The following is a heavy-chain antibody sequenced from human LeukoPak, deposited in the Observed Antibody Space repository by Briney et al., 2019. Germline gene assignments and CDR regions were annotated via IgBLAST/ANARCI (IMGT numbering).Heavy chain of an antibody. D-gene: IGHD1-26*01. CDR2: ISLAGQT. J-gene: IGHJ4*02. V-gene: IGHV4-4*02. CDR1: GGSISGTNW. Sequence: SGTLSLTCGVSGGSISGTNWWSWVRQPPGQGLEWIGEISLAGQTNYNPSLSGRVTMSLDKSSNQLSLNLTSVTAADTATYYCSRESGGFCPFGYWGQGTLVIVSS. CDR3: SRESGGFCPFGY.